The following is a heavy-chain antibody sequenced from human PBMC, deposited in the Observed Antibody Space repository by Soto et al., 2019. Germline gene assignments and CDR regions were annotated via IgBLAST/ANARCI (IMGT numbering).Heavy chain of an antibody. V-gene: IGHV1-69*02. Sequence: SVKVSCKASGGTFSSYTISWVRQAPGQGLEWMGRIIPILGIANYAQKFQGRVTITADKSTSTAYMELSSLRSEDTAVYYCARGSRYCSGGSCYSERTSLDYYYYYMDVWGKGTTVTVSS. J-gene: IGHJ6*03. CDR2: IIPILGIA. CDR1: GGTFSSYT. CDR3: ARGSRYCSGGSCYSERTSLDYYYYYMDV. D-gene: IGHD2-15*01.